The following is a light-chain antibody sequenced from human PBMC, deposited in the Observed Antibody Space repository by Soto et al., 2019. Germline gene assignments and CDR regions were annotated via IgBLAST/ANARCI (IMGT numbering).Light chain of an antibody. CDR3: QPYNYWPYT. CDR2: AAS. V-gene: IGKV3-15*01. J-gene: IGKJ2*01. CDR1: QSVGVN. Sequence: MTQSPATLSVAPGGRATLSCRASQSVGVNLAWYQQKHGQAPRLLLYAASTRATAIPARFSGSGSGAEFTLPIDSLQSADFAVYFCQPYNYWPYTFGRGTTLEIK.